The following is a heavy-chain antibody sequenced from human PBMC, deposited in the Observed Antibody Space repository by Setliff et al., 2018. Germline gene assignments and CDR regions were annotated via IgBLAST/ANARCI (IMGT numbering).Heavy chain of an antibody. J-gene: IGHJ4*02. CDR2: IKQDESEK. Sequence: PGGSLRLSCAASGFTFTNYWINWVRQAPGKGLGWVANIKQDESEKHYVGSVKGRFTISRDNARNSVYLQMNSLRAEDAAVYYCATSDWYAAFDHWGQGTLVTVS. CDR3: ATSDWYAAFDH. D-gene: IGHD6-19*01. CDR1: GFTFTNYW. V-gene: IGHV3-7*01.